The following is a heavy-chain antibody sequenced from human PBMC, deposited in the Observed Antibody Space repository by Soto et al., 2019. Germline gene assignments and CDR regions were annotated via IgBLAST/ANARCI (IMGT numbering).Heavy chain of an antibody. CDR1: GSSFNSYA. V-gene: IGHV3-23*01. J-gene: IGHJ4*02. CDR3: AKGSIEYSASFDH. Sequence: EVQLLESGGGLVQPGGSLRLACAASGSSFNSYAMVWFRQAPGKGLEWVSVISARGGSLYFADSVQGQFTISSDNSKNVLSLGMNNLRAEDTPTYFSAKGSIEYSASFDHWGQRTLVLVSS. CDR2: ISARGGSL. D-gene: IGHD5-12*01.